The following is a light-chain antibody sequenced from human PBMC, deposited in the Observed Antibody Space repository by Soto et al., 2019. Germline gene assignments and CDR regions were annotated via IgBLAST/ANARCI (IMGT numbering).Light chain of an antibody. V-gene: IGKV1-9*01. CDR1: QGISRY. CDR2: EAS. CDR3: QQIYRYPLT. J-gene: IGKJ4*01. Sequence: QLTQSPSSLSASVGDRVTITCRASQGISRYLAWYQQKPGKVPKLLISEASTLESGVPSRFSGGGFGTYFTLTISSLQPEDFAIYYCQQIYRYPLTFGGGTKVEIK.